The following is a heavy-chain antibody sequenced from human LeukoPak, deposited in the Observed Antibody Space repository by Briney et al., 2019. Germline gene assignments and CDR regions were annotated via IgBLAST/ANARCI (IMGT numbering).Heavy chain of an antibody. Sequence: GGTLRLSCVASGFTFSSYGMSWVRQAPGKGLEWVSAISGGGGSTYYADSVKGRFTISRDNSKNTLYLQMNSLRADDTAVYYCAKDRLTVTSFDYWGQGTLVSVSS. V-gene: IGHV3-23*01. CDR1: GFTFSSYG. D-gene: IGHD4-17*01. CDR2: ISGGGGST. J-gene: IGHJ4*02. CDR3: AKDRLTVTSFDY.